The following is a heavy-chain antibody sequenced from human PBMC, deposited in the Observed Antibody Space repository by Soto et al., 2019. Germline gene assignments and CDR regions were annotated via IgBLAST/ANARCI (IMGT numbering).Heavy chain of an antibody. CDR3: AKVRAEWLRDAFDY. J-gene: IGHJ4*02. Sequence: QVQLVESGGGVVQPGGSLRLSCAASGFTFSSYGMHWVRQPPGKGLEWVAIISYEGSNKYYADSVKGRFIISRDNSNNTLYLQMNSLRAEDTGIYYCAKVRAEWLRDAFDYWGQGSLVTVSS. CDR1: GFTFSSYG. D-gene: IGHD5-12*01. CDR2: ISYEGSNK. V-gene: IGHV3-30*18.